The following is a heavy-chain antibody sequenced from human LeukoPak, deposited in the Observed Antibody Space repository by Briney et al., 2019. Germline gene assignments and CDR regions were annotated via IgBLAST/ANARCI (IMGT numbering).Heavy chain of an antibody. CDR3: ARDFIRGWFRGKTCFNP. D-gene: IGHD6-19*01. CDR2: IQTSGYT. V-gene: IGHV4-4*07. J-gene: IGHJ5*02. CDR1: GGSISSYY. Sequence: SETLSLTCSVSGGSISSYYWSWIRQSAGKGLEWIGRIQTSGYTNYNPSLKSRVSMSVDTSKNQVSLNPTSMTAADTAMYYCARDFIRGWFRGKTCFNPWGQGTLVTVSS.